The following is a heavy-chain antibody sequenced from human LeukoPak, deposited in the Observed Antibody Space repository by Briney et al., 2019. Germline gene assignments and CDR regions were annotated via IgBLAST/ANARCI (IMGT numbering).Heavy chain of an antibody. CDR2: ISYDGSNK. Sequence: GGSLRLSCAASGFTFSSYAMHWVRQAPGKGLEWVAVISYDGSNKYYADSVKGRFTISRDNSKNTLYLQMNSLRAEDTAVYYCARGVRGYSGYDSFDYWGQGTLVTVSS. D-gene: IGHD5-12*01. CDR1: GFTFSSYA. J-gene: IGHJ4*02. V-gene: IGHV3-30-3*01. CDR3: ARGVRGYSGYDSFDY.